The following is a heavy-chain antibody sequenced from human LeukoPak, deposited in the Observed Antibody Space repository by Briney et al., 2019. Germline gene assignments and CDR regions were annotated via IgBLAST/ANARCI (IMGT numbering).Heavy chain of an antibody. V-gene: IGHV4-59*01. CDR1: GGSFSGYY. CDR3: ARGLYGSGSYRWFDP. J-gene: IGHJ5*02. CDR2: IYYSGST. D-gene: IGHD3-10*01. Sequence: SETLSLTCAVYGGSFSGYYWSWIRQPPGKGLEWIGYIYYSGSTNYNPSLKSRVTISVDTSKNQFSLKLSSVTAADTAVYYCARGLYGSGSYRWFDPWGQGTLVTVSS.